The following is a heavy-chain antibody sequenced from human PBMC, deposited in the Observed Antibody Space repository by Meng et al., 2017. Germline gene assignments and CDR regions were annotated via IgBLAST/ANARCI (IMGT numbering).Heavy chain of an antibody. V-gene: IGHV4-39*07. Sequence: SETLSLTGTVSGGSISSSSYYWGWIRQRPGKGLEWIGSIYYSGSTYYNPSLKSRVTISVDTSKHQFSLKLSSVTAADTAVYYCARYRLAGKHACDIWGQGTMVTVSS. CDR3: ARYRLAGKHACDI. J-gene: IGHJ3*02. D-gene: IGHD7-27*01. CDR1: GGSISSSSYY. CDR2: IYYSGST.